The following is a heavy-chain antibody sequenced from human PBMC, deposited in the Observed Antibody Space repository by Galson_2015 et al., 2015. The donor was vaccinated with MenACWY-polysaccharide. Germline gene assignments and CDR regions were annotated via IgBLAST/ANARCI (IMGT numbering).Heavy chain of an antibody. D-gene: IGHD2-2*01. CDR2: INYSGST. V-gene: IGHV4-59*01. CDR1: GGSISSYY. CDR3: ARGYCSSSDCLPYFDY. Sequence: SETLSLTCTVSGGSISSYYWNWVRQPPGKGLEWVGYINYSGSTNHNPSLKSRVTMSVDTSKNQFSLNLSSATAADTAVYYCARGYCSSSDCLPYFDYWGQGALVTVSS. J-gene: IGHJ4*02.